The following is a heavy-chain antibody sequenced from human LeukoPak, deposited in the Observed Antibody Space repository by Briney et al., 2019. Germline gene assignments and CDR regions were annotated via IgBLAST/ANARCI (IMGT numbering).Heavy chain of an antibody. CDR1: GGTFSSYA. J-gene: IGHJ4*02. V-gene: IGHV1-69*13. CDR2: IIPIFGTA. D-gene: IGHD5-18*01. CDR3: AREDTATFDY. Sequence: ASVKVSCKASGGTFSSYAISWVRQAPGQGLEWMGGIIPIFGTANYAQKFQGRVTITADESTSTAYMEQSSLRSEDTAVYYCAREDTATFDYWGQGTLVTVSS.